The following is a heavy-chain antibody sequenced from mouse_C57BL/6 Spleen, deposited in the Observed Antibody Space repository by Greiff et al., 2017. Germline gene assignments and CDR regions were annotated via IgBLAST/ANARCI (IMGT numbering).Heavy chain of an antibody. V-gene: IGHV5-12*01. CDR3: ARRGGYYAMDY. CDR1: GFTFSDYY. Sequence: EVKVVESGGGLVQPGGSLKLSCAASGFTFSDYYMYWVRQTPEKRLEWVAYISNGGGSTYYPDTVKGRFTISSDNAKNTLYLQMSRLKSEDTAMYYCARRGGYYAMDYWGQGTSVTVSS. J-gene: IGHJ4*01. CDR2: ISNGGGST.